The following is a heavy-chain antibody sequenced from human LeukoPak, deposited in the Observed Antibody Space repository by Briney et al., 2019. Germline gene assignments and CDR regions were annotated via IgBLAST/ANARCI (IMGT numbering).Heavy chain of an antibody. CDR3: ARDSSYGEYYFDY. V-gene: IGHV3-23*01. J-gene: IGHJ4*02. D-gene: IGHD5-18*01. Sequence: ESGGSLRLSCAASGFTFSSYAMSWVRQAPGKGLEWVSAISGSGGSTYYADSVKGRFTISRDNSKNTLYLQMNSLRAEDTAVYYCARDSSYGEYYFDYWGQGTLVTVSS. CDR2: ISGSGGST. CDR1: GFTFSSYA.